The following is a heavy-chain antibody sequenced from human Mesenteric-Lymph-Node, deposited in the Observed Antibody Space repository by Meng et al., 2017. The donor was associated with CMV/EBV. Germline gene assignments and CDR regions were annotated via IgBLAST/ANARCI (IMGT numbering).Heavy chain of an antibody. Sequence: LSLTCAASGFTFSNYGMTWVRQAPRRGLEWVSIIGHSGTSTYYADSVRGRFTVSRDNSKNTLYLQMNSLRVEDTAIYYCAKRYGSGSFDYWGQGTLVTVSS. V-gene: IGHV3-23*01. CDR1: GFTFSNYG. CDR2: IGHSGTST. J-gene: IGHJ4*02. CDR3: AKRYGSGSFDY. D-gene: IGHD3-10*01.